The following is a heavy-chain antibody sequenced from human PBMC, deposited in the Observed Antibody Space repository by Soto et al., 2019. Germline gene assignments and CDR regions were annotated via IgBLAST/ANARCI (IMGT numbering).Heavy chain of an antibody. Sequence: PSEPLCLTWTVSVGSISRYFWSWIRQPPGKGLEWIGYIYYSGSTNYNPSLKSRVTISLDTTKNQFSLKLSSVTAADTAVYYCATSAGGTRDETWFTSWAKATLVTSPQ. J-gene: IGHJ5*02. D-gene: IGHD6-13*01. V-gene: IGHV4-59*01. CDR2: IYYSGST. CDR1: VGSISRYF. CDR3: ATSAGGTRDETWFTS.